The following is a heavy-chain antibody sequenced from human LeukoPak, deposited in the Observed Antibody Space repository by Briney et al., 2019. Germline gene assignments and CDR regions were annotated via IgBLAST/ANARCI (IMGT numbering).Heavy chain of an antibody. V-gene: IGHV1-46*01. Sequence: ASVKVSCMASGYTFTSYYMHWVRQAPGQGLEWMGIINPSGGSTSYAQKFQGRVTMTRDMSTSTVYMELSSLRSEDTAVYYWARAVSWNDLDYWGQGTLVTVSS. J-gene: IGHJ4*02. D-gene: IGHD1-1*01. CDR3: ARAVSWNDLDY. CDR2: INPSGGST. CDR1: GYTFTSYY.